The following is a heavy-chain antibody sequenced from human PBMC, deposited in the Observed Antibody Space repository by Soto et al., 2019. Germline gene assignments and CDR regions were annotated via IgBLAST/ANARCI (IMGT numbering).Heavy chain of an antibody. CDR1: GFTFSSFA. J-gene: IGHJ6*02. V-gene: IGHV3-30*04. D-gene: IGHD2-2*01. CDR3: ARGHYCTSTSRYRYGMDV. CDR2: ISYDGSNK. Sequence: GGSLRLSCAASGFTFSSFALHWVRQAPGKGLEWVALISYDGSNKYYADSVKGRFTISRDNSKNTLYLQVNSLRADDTAVYYCARGHYCTSTSRYRYGMDVWGQGTTVTVSS.